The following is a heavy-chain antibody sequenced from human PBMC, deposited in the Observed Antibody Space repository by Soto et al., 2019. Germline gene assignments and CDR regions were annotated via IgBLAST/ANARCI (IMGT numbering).Heavy chain of an antibody. CDR3: ARGGNYYDSSGYYQNWFDP. D-gene: IGHD3-22*01. CDR1: GGSFSGYY. V-gene: IGHV4-34*01. Sequence: SETLSLTCAVYGGSFSGYYWSWIRQPPGKGLEWIGEINHSGSTNYNPSLKSRVTISVDTSKNQFSLKLSAVTAADTAVYYCARGGNYYDSSGYYQNWFDPGGQGTLVT. J-gene: IGHJ5*02. CDR2: INHSGST.